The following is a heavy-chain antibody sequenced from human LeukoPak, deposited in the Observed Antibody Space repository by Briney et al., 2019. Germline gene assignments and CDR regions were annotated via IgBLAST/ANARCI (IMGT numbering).Heavy chain of an antibody. CDR2: SSSGGRYT. Sequence: GGSLSLSCAASGFTFSDYYMTWIRQAPGKGLEWVSYSSSGGRYTDYSRSMKGRVTISRDNAKNSLYLKMNVLRAEDTAVYYCASSMGIATRPCYFDYWGQGTLVSVSS. J-gene: IGHJ4*02. V-gene: IGHV3-11*06. CDR1: GFTFSDYY. CDR3: ASSMGIATRPCYFDY. D-gene: IGHD6-6*01.